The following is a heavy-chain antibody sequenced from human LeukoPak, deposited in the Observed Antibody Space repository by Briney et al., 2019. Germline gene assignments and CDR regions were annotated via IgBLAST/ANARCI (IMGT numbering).Heavy chain of an antibody. CDR2: ISGGGETT. CDR1: GFTFSSYG. J-gene: IGHJ4*02. Sequence: PGGSLRLSCAASGFTFSSYGMGWVRQAPGKGLEWVSSISGGGETTYYADSVKGRFPISRDNSKNTLYLQMNSLRAEDTAVYYCARVQGIGDNLYGDYVGFQDYWGQGTLVTVSS. CDR3: ARVQGIGDNLYGDYVGFQDY. D-gene: IGHD4-17*01. V-gene: IGHV3-23*01.